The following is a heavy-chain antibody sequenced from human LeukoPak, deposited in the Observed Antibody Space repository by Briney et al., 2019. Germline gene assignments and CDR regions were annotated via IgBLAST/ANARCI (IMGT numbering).Heavy chain of an antibody. CDR3: ARHDYGDNGPDY. CDR1: GGSISTYY. CDR2: IYYSGST. J-gene: IGHJ4*02. Sequence: SETLSLTCTVSGGSISTYYWSWIRQPPGKGLEWIGYIYYSGSTNYNPSLKSRVTMSVDTSKNQFSLKLSSVTAADTAVYYCARHDYGDNGPDYWGQGTLVTVSS. V-gene: IGHV4-59*01. D-gene: IGHD4-17*01.